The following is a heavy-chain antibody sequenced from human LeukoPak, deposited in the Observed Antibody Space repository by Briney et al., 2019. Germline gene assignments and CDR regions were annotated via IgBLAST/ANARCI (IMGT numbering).Heavy chain of an antibody. CDR3: AKDVGELPYLDAHDI. D-gene: IGHD3-16*01. J-gene: IGHJ3*02. Sequence: GGSLRLSCAASGFTFSSYGMHWVRQAPGKGLEWVAIISYDGNTTYYADSVKGRFTISRDNSKDTLYLQMSSLRTDDTAVYYCAKDVGELPYLDAHDIRGQGTMVSVSS. CDR2: ISYDGNTT. CDR1: GFTFSSYG. V-gene: IGHV3-30*18.